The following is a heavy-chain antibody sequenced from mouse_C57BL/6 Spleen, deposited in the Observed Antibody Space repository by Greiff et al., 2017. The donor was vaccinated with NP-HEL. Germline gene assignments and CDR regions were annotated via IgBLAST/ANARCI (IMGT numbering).Heavy chain of an antibody. CDR2: IYPGDGDT. D-gene: IGHD2-3*01. CDR3: ARWRDDGYYFDY. CDR1: GYAFSSSW. J-gene: IGHJ2*01. V-gene: IGHV1-82*01. Sequence: QVQLQQSGPELVKPGASVKISCKASGYAFSSSWMNWVKQRPGKGLEWIGRIYPGDGDTNYNGKFKGKATLTADKSSSTAYMQLSSLTSEDSAVYFCARWRDDGYYFDYWGQGTTLTVSS.